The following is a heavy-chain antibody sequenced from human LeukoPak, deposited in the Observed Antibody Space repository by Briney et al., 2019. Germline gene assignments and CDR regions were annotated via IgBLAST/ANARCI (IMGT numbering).Heavy chain of an antibody. CDR1: GFTVSSNY. CDR3: ARTYSSSWYDY. CDR2: ISSTSSYI. Sequence: GGSLRLSCAASGFTVSSNYMSWVRQAPGKGLEWVSSISSTSSYIYYADSVKGRFTIFRDNAKNSLYLQMNSLRAEDTAVYYCARTYSSSWYDYWGQGTLVTVSS. D-gene: IGHD6-13*01. V-gene: IGHV3-21*01. J-gene: IGHJ4*02.